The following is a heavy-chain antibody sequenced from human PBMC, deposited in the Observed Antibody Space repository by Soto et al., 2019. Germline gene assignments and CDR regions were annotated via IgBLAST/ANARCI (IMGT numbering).Heavy chain of an antibody. D-gene: IGHD6-19*01. Sequence: ASVKVSCKASGYTFTSYGISWLRQSPGQGLEWMGWISAYNGNTNYAQKLQGRVTMTTDTSTSTAYMELRSLRSDDTAVYYCARLIAVAATSDYWGQGTLVTVSS. CDR3: ARLIAVAATSDY. CDR2: ISAYNGNT. J-gene: IGHJ4*02. CDR1: GYTFTSYG. V-gene: IGHV1-18*04.